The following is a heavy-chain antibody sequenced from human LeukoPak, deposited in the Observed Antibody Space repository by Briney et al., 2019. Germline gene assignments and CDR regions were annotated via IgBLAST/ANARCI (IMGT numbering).Heavy chain of an antibody. CDR2: IYTSGST. CDR3: ARDHYYDSSGYYYDGAFDI. CDR1: GGSISSYY. D-gene: IGHD3-22*01. Sequence: SETLSLTCTVSGGSISSYYWSWIRQPAGKGLEWIGRIYTSGSTNYNPSLKSRVTMSVDTSKNQFSLKLSSVTAADTAVYYCARDHYYDSSGYYYDGAFDIWGQGTMVTVSS. V-gene: IGHV4-4*07. J-gene: IGHJ3*02.